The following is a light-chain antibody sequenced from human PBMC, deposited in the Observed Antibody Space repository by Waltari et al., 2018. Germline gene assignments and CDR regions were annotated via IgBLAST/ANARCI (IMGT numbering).Light chain of an antibody. CDR2: DVS. J-gene: IGLJ2*01. Sequence: QSALTQPASVSGSPGQSITIPCTGTSSDVGGYNSVSWDQQYPDKAPKLMIYDVSKRPSGVSNRFSGSKSGNTASLTISGLQAEDEADYYCCSYAGSSTHVLFGGGTKLTVL. V-gene: IGLV2-23*02. CDR3: CSYAGSSTHVL. CDR1: SSDVGGYNS.